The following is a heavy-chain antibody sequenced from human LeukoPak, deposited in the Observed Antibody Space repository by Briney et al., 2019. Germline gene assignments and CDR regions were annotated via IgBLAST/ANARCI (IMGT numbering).Heavy chain of an antibody. J-gene: IGHJ4*02. CDR1: GGSVTTSY. Sequence: PAETLSLTCTVSGGSVTTSYWSWIRQPAGEGLEWIGRVYISGDTKYNPSLKSRVIMSLDASKNQFSLSLGSVTAADTAVYYCARLIAEVGGGTNYFDTWGRGTLVTVSS. V-gene: IGHV4-4*07. CDR3: ARLIAEVGGGTNYFDT. D-gene: IGHD2-21*01. CDR2: VYISGDT.